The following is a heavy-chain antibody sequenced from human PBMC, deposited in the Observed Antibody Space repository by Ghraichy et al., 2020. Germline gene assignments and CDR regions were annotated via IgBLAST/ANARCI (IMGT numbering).Heavy chain of an antibody. CDR1: GGSISSYY. CDR2: IYYSGST. CDR3: ARVSRSLNWNDDDFDY. J-gene: IGHJ4*02. D-gene: IGHD1-1*01. Sequence: SETLSLTCTVSGGSISSYYWSWIRQPPGKGLEWIGYIYYSGSTNYNPSLKSRVTISVDTSKNQFSLKLSSVTAADTAVYYCARVSRSLNWNDDDFDYWGQGTLVTVSS. V-gene: IGHV4-59*01.